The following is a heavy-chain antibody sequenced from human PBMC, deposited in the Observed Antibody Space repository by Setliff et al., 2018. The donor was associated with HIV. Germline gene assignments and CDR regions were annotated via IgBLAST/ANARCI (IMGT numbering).Heavy chain of an antibody. D-gene: IGHD3-10*01. J-gene: IGHJ2*01. CDR2: ITNSGSDT. V-gene: IGHV3-23*01. CDR3: AKVFGTSPLVGYFDL. CDR1: GFTFSSYA. Sequence: GGSLRLSCAGSGFTFSSYAMSWVRQAPGKGLEWASVITNSGSDTYHADSVKGRFTISRDKSKNTVYLQMNSLRAEDTATYYCAKVFGTSPLVGYFDLWGRGTRVTVSS.